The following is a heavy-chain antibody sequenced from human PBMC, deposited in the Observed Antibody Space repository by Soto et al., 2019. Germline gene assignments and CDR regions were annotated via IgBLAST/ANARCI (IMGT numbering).Heavy chain of an antibody. CDR1: GYTFNTYW. Sequence: GESLKISCRGSGYTFNTYWIGWVRQMPGKGLEWMGFIYPGDSDTTYSPSFQGQVTISVDKSISTAYLQWSSLKVSDTAIHYCARQKLWMATINNDAFDVWGQGTKVTVSS. D-gene: IGHD5-12*01. CDR2: IYPGDSDT. J-gene: IGHJ3*01. CDR3: ARQKLWMATINNDAFDV. V-gene: IGHV5-51*01.